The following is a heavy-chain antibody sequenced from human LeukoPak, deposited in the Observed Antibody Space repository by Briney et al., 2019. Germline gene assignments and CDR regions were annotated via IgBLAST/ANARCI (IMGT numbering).Heavy chain of an antibody. J-gene: IGHJ3*02. CDR2: ISYSGRT. D-gene: IGHD6-13*01. CDR3: AREEDSSSWYRVHAFDI. V-gene: IGHV4-59*01. CDR1: GGSISNLY. Sequence: SETLSLTCTVSGGSISNLYWRWRQPPGKRLELIAYISYSGRTNYNPSLKSRVTISVDTSKNQFSLKLSSVTAADTAVYYCAREEDSSSWYRVHAFDIWGQGTMVTVSS.